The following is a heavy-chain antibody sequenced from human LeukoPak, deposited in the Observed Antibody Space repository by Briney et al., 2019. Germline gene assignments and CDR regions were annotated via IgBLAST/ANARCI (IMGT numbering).Heavy chain of an antibody. Sequence: GGSLRLSCAASGFTFSSYGMHWVRQAPGKGLEWVAVISYDGSNEYYADSVKGRFTISRDNSKNTLYFQMDSLRAEDSAVYYCASGALFGELLGAFDIWGQGTMVTVSS. D-gene: IGHD3-10*02. CDR1: GFTFSSYG. CDR3: ASGALFGELLGAFDI. CDR2: ISYDGSNE. J-gene: IGHJ3*02. V-gene: IGHV3-30*03.